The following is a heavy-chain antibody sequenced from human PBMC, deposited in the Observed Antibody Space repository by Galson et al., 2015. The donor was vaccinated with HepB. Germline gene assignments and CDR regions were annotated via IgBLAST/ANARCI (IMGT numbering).Heavy chain of an antibody. J-gene: IGHJ6*02. D-gene: IGHD4-17*01. Sequence: SVKVSCKASGYRFTTYGISWVRQAPGRGLEWMGWISVRTGVTNLAQNLQDRVTMTVDTSTNTVYMELRSLRSDDTAIYYCAREGVYGDYVGFAQFFGVDVWGQGTSVNVSS. V-gene: IGHV1-18*04. CDR2: ISVRTGVT. CDR3: AREGVYGDYVGFAQFFGVDV. CDR1: GYRFTTYG.